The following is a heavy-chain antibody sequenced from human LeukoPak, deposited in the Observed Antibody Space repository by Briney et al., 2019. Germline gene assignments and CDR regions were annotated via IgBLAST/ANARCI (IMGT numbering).Heavy chain of an antibody. Sequence: GGSLRLSCAASGFTFSSYSMNGVRQAPGRGLEWVSSISSSSSYIYYADSVKGRFTISRDNAKNSLYLQMNSPRAEPTAVYYCARRIGSYSDYWGQGTLVTVPS. CDR2: ISSSSSYI. J-gene: IGHJ4*02. CDR1: GFTFSSYS. D-gene: IGHD1-26*01. CDR3: ARRIGSYSDY. V-gene: IGHV3-21*01.